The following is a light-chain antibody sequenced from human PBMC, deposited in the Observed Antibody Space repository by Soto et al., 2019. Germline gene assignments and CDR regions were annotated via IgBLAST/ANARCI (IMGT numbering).Light chain of an antibody. J-gene: IGKJ4*01. CDR3: QQRTNWPT. V-gene: IGKV3-11*01. CDR2: DAS. Sequence: EMVMTQSPDTLSVSPGERATLSFRASQSVGSNLAWYQQKPGQAPRLIIYDASNRATGVPARFSGSGSGTDFTLTISSLEPEDFAVYYCQQRTNWPTFGGGTKVDIK. CDR1: QSVGSN.